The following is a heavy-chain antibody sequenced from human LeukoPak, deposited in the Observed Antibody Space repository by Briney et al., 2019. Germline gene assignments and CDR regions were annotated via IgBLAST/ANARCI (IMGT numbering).Heavy chain of an antibody. Sequence: ASVKVSCKASGYTFSSYYVHWVRQAPGQGLEWMGMIIPSDGFTSYAQKFQGRVTMTRDTSTSTAYMELRSLRSDDTAVYYCARGDCSGGSCYNYWGQGTLVTVSS. CDR3: ARGDCSGGSCYNY. CDR2: IIPSDGFT. J-gene: IGHJ4*02. D-gene: IGHD2-15*01. V-gene: IGHV1-46*01. CDR1: GYTFSSYY.